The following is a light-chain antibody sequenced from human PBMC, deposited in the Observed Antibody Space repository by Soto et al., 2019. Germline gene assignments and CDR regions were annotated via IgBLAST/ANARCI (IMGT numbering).Light chain of an antibody. CDR2: VAS. CDR1: QSISSY. Sequence: DIPMTQSPSSLSASVGDRVTITCRASQSISSYLNWYQQKPGKAPKLLMYVASSLQSGVPSRFSGSGSGTDFTLTISSLQPEDFATYYCQQSYSTPPYTFGQGTKLEIK. CDR3: QQSYSTPPYT. V-gene: IGKV1-39*01. J-gene: IGKJ2*01.